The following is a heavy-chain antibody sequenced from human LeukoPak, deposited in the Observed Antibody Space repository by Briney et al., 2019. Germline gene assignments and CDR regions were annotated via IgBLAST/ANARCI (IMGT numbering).Heavy chain of an antibody. CDR2: MYLSGTT. Sequence: SETLSLTCTVSGVSLNSLDLWSWVPQPPGKGLEGIGEMYLSGTTHSNPSVKSRVTISIDKSKNQFFLNLSSVTAADTAVYDCAGLVGRYSSGIYYYYFDYWGQGTLVTVSS. D-gene: IGHD1-26*01. J-gene: IGHJ4*02. CDR3: AGLVGRYSSGIYYYYFDY. CDR1: GVSLNSLDL. V-gene: IGHV4-4*02.